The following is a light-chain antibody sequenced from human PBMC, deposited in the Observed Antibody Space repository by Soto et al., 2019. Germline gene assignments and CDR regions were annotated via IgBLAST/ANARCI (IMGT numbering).Light chain of an antibody. V-gene: IGKV1-27*01. J-gene: IGKJ5*01. CDR3: QQSYDTVAIT. Sequence: DIQMTQSPSSMSASVGDRVTITCRASQDINNYLSWFQQKPWKVPTLLLYDSSTLEPGVPSRFRGSGSGTEFTLTISGLQPEDFATYYCQQSYDTVAITSCQGTRLEIK. CDR1: QDINNY. CDR2: DSS.